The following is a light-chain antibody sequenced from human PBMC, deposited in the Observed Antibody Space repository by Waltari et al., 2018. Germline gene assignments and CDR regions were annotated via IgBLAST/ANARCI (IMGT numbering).Light chain of an antibody. CDR3: QQYGSSPPT. V-gene: IGKV3-20*01. CDR2: GES. CDR1: QSVSSSY. J-gene: IGKJ1*01. Sequence: EIVLTQSPGTLSLSPGERATLSCRPSQSVSSSYLAWYQQKPGQAPRLLIYGESSRATGIPDRFSGSDSGTDFTLTISRLEPEDFAVYYCQQYGSSPPTFGQGTRVEIK.